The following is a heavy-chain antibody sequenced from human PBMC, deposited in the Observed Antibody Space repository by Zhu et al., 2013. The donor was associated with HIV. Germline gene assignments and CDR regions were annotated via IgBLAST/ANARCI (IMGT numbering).Heavy chain of an antibody. CDR3: ARDSMVQGVIISNDYGMDV. CDR1: GGTFSSYA. D-gene: IGHD3-10*01. V-gene: IGHV1-69*06. J-gene: IGHJ6*02. CDR2: IIPIFGTA. Sequence: QVQLVQSGAEVKKPGSSVKVSCKASGGTFSSYAISWVRQAPGQGLEWMGGIIPIFGTANYAQKFQGRVTITADKSTSTAYMELSSLRSEDTAVYYCARDSMVQGVIISNDYGMDVWGQGTTVTVSS.